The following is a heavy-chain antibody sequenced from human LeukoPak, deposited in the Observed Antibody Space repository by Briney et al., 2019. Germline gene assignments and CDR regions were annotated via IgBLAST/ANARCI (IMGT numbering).Heavy chain of an antibody. J-gene: IGHJ6*03. CDR2: IKQDVNEK. CDR1: GFTFNSYW. V-gene: IGHV3-7*01. D-gene: IGHD3-9*01. CDR3: ARESRGYDILTGKYHRGYYSSWTS. Sequence: GGSLRLSCAASGFTFNSYWMSWVRQAPGKGLEWVANIKQDVNEKYYVDSVKGRFTISRDNAKNSLYLQMNSLRAEDTAVYYCARESRGYDILTGKYHRGYYSSWTSGAKGPRSPSP.